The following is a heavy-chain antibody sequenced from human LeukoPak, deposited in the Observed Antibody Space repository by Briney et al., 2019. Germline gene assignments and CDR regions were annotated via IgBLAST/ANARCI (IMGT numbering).Heavy chain of an antibody. J-gene: IGHJ4*02. V-gene: IGHV3-33*01. CDR3: ARVASSSWYGGY. D-gene: IGHD6-13*01. CDR2: TWYDGSYK. CDR1: GFTFSTYG. Sequence: GGSLRLSCAASGFTFSTYGMHWVRQAPGKRLEWVAVTWYDGSYKYYGDSVKGRFTISRDNSKNTLYLQMASLRVEDTAVYYCARVASSSWYGGYWGQGTLVTVSS.